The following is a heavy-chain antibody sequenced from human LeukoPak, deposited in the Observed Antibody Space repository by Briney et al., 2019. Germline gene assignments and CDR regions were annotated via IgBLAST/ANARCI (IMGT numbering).Heavy chain of an antibody. CDR2: INQDASEI. CDR3: ATDRDNSDWQKRFDS. Sequence: GGSLRLSCAASGFTFSTYWMNWYGQAPGKGLEGVGNINQDASEINYVDSVRGRFTISRDNAKNSLHLQMNSLRAEDTAVYYCATDRDNSDWQKRFDSWGQGTLVTVSS. D-gene: IGHD2-21*02. CDR1: GFTFSTYW. J-gene: IGHJ4*02. V-gene: IGHV3-7*01.